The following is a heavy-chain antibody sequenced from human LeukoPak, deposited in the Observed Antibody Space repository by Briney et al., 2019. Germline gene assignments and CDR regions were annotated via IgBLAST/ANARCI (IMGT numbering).Heavy chain of an antibody. CDR2: LYSTGSP. V-gene: IGHV4-39*02. CDR1: GASITSGSYY. CDR3: ARGYYYVDS. D-gene: IGHD3-22*01. J-gene: IGHJ4*02. Sequence: PSETLSLTCTVSGASITSGSYYWGWIRQPPGKGLEWIGSLYSTGSPHYKPSLKSRVSISRDTSKNHFSLRLTSVTAADTAVYYCARGYYYVDSWGQGTLVTVSS.